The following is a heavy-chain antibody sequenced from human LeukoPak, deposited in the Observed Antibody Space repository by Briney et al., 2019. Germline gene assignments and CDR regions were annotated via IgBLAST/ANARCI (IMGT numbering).Heavy chain of an antibody. CDR1: AFRCSGDR. CDR2: ISSNNYI. D-gene: IGHD6-19*01. J-gene: IGHJ5*02. CDR3: ARDSAVAGSVNWFDP. Sequence: GLSLILCGAASAFRCSGDRMMWVRHAPGLVRERVASISSNNYIYYADSVRGRFTISRDNAKNSLYLQLNSLRAEDTAVYYCARDSAVAGSVNWFDPWGQGTLVTVSS. V-gene: IGHV3-21*01.